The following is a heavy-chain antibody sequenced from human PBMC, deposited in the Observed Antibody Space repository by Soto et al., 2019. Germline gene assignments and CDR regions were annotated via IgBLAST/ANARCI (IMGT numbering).Heavy chain of an antibody. J-gene: IGHJ4*02. D-gene: IGHD3-10*01. V-gene: IGHV4-34*01. Sequence: LSLTCAVYGGSFSGYYWSWIRQPPGKGLEWIGEINHSGSTNYNPSLKSRVTISVDTSKNQFSLKLSSVTAADTAVYYCASGPKVHYFDYWGQGTLVTVSS. CDR1: GGSFSGYY. CDR3: ASGPKVHYFDY. CDR2: INHSGST.